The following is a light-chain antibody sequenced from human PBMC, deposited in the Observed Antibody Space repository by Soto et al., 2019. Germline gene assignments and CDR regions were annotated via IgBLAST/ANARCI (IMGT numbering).Light chain of an antibody. Sequence: DIQMTQSPSSLSAYVGDRVTITCRASQSISSYLHWYQQRPGKAPKLLIYAASNLQRGVPSRFIASGSGPDFTLTLNSLQPEDFATYYCQQGYSTPWTFGQGTNVDIQ. CDR3: QQGYSTPWT. CDR1: QSISSY. J-gene: IGKJ1*01. CDR2: AAS. V-gene: IGKV1-39*01.